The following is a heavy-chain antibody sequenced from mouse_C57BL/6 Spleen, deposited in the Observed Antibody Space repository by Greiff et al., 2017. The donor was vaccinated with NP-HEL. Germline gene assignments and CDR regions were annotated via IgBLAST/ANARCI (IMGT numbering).Heavy chain of an antibody. CDR2: IYPGDGDT. V-gene: IGHV1-80*01. CDR3: AREGTTAVGGGFAY. J-gene: IGHJ3*01. CDR1: GYAFSSYW. D-gene: IGHD1-1*01. Sequence: QVQLQQSGAELVKPGASVKISCKASGYAFSSYWMNWVKQRPGKGLEWIGQIYPGDGDTNYNGKFKGKATLTADKSSSTAYMQLSSLTSEDSAVYFCAREGTTAVGGGFAYWGQGTLVTVSA.